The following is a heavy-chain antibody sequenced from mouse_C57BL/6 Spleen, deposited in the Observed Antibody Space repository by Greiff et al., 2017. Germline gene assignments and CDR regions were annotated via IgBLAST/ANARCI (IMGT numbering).Heavy chain of an antibody. V-gene: IGHV1-50*01. CDR2: IDPSDSYT. Sequence: VQLQQSGAELVKPGASVKLSCKASGYTFTSYWMQWVKQRPGQGLEWIGEIDPSDSYTNYNQKFKGKATLTVDTSSSTAYMQLRSLTSEDSAVYYCARGSSYAMDYWGQGTSVTVSS. J-gene: IGHJ4*01. CDR1: GYTFTSYW. CDR3: ARGSSYAMDY. D-gene: IGHD1-1*01.